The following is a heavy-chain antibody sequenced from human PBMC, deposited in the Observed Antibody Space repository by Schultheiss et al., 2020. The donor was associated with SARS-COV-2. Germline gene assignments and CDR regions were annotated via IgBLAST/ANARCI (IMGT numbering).Heavy chain of an antibody. J-gene: IGHJ5*02. V-gene: IGHV4-34*01. CDR2: INHSGST. Sequence: SETLSLTCAVYGGSFSGYYWSWIRQPPGKGLEWIGEINHSGSTNYNPSLKSRVTISVDTSKNQFSLKLSSVTAADTAVYYCARHASMVRGVIIGSWFDPWGQGTLVTVSS. D-gene: IGHD3-10*01. CDR3: ARHASMVRGVIIGSWFDP. CDR1: GGSFSGYY.